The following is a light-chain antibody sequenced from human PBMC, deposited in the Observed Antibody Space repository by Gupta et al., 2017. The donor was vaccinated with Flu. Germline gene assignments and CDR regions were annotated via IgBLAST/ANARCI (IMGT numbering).Light chain of an antibody. Sequence: PASVSALAGDRATITCRASQNISGWLAWYQQKPGKAPNLLVYASSSLQNGIPPRFSGSGSGTDFTLTINSLQPEDSATYYCQQDHSFPQTFGQGTKVEIK. V-gene: IGKV1-12*01. J-gene: IGKJ1*01. CDR1: QNISGW. CDR2: ASS. CDR3: QQDHSFPQT.